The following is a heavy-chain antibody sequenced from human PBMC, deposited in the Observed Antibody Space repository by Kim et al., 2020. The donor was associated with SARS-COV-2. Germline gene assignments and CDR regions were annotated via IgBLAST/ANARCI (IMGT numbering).Heavy chain of an antibody. J-gene: IGHJ4*02. Sequence: GGSLRLSCAASGFTFSNAWMSWVRHAPGKGLEWVGRIKSQTDGGTTDYVAPVKGRFTISRDDSKNTLYLQMNSLKTEDTAVYYCTTYYSDSSGYYYFDYWGQGTLVTVSS. CDR1: GFTFSNAW. D-gene: IGHD3-22*01. V-gene: IGHV3-15*01. CDR2: IKSQTDGGTT. CDR3: TTYYSDSSGYYYFDY.